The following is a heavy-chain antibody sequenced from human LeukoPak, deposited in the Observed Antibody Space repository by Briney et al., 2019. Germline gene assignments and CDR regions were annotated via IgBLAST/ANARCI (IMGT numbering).Heavy chain of an antibody. CDR2: IIPILGIA. J-gene: IGHJ4*02. V-gene: IGHV1-69*04. D-gene: IGHD3-10*01. CDR3: AREDNAITMVREAVDY. Sequence: SVKVSCKASGGTFSSYAISWVRQAPGQGLEWMGRIIPILGIANYAQKFQGRVTITADKSTSTAYMELRSLRSDDTAVYYCAREDNAITMVREAVDYWGQGTLVAVSS. CDR1: GGTFSSYA.